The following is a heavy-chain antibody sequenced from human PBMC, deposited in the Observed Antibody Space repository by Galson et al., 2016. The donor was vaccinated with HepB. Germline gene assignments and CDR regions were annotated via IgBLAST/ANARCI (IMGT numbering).Heavy chain of an antibody. CDR2: VYNTGRT. Sequence: SETLSLTCIVSGGSISSYYWSWIRQPPGKGLEWTGYVYNTGRTNYNPSLKSRVSISVDTSKNQFSLTVSSVIAADTAVYYCARFNNVISTATEAFDIWGQGTLLTVSS. CDR3: ARFNNVISTATEAFDI. J-gene: IGHJ3*02. D-gene: IGHD2/OR15-2a*01. CDR1: GGSISSYY. V-gene: IGHV4-59*01.